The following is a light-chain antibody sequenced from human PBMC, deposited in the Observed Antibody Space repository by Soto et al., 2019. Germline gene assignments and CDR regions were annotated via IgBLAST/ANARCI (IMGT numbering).Light chain of an antibody. J-gene: IGKJ1*01. CDR3: QQYGSSHT. Sequence: ETVLTQSPGTLSLSPGERATLSCRASQSVSSSYLAWYQQKPGQAPRLLIYGASSRATGIPDRFSGSGSGTDFTLTISRLEPEDFAVYYCQQYGSSHTFGQGPNVDIK. V-gene: IGKV3-20*01. CDR1: QSVSSSY. CDR2: GAS.